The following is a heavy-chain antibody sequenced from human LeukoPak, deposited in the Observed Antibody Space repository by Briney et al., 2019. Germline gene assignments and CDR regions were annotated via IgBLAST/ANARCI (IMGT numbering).Heavy chain of an antibody. J-gene: IGHJ3*02. D-gene: IGHD2-21*02. CDR3: ARVNCGGDCYSDRGAFDI. CDR1: GYTFTSYG. Sequence: GASVKVSCKASGYTFTSYGISWVRQAPGQGLEWMGWISAYNRNTNYAQKRQGRVTMTTDTSTSTAYMELRSLRSEDTAVYYCARVNCGGDCYSDRGAFDIWGQGTMVTVSS. V-gene: IGHV1-18*01. CDR2: ISAYNRNT.